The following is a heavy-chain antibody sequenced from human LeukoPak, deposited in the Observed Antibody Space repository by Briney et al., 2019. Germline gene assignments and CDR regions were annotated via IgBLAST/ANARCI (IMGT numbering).Heavy chain of an antibody. D-gene: IGHD5-18*01. J-gene: IGHJ3*02. CDR1: GGSISSYY. V-gene: IGHV4-4*07. Sequence: SETLSLTCTVSGGSISSYYWGWIRQPAGKGLEWIGRIYTSGSTNYNPPLKSRVTMSVDTSKNQFSLKLSSVTAADTAVYYCARHRGYSCGYDAFDIWGQGTMFTVSS. CDR2: IYTSGST. CDR3: ARHRGYSCGYDAFDI.